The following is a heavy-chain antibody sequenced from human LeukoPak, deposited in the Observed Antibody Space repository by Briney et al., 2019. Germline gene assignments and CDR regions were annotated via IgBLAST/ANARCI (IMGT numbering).Heavy chain of an antibody. CDR2: INPNSGGT. Sequence: ASVKVSCKASGYTFTGYYMHWVRQAPGQGLEWMGRINPNSGGTNYAQKFQGRVTMTRDTSISTAYMELSRLRSDDTAVYYCASALFSITIFGVVPMGGSYYYGMDVWGQGTTVTVSS. D-gene: IGHD3-3*01. J-gene: IGHJ6*02. CDR3: ASALFSITIFGVVPMGGSYYYGMDV. CDR1: GYTFTGYY. V-gene: IGHV1-2*06.